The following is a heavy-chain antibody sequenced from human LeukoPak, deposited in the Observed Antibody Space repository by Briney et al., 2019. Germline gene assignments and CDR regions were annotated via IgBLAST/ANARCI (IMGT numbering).Heavy chain of an antibody. CDR2: ISAYNGNT. D-gene: IGHD2-2*01. J-gene: IGHJ6*03. V-gene: IGHV1-18*01. Sequence: ASVTVSCKASGYTFTSYGISWVRQAPGQGLEWMGWISAYNGNTNYAQKLQGRVTMTTDTSTSTAYMELRSLRSDDTAVYYCARRVGYCSSTSCYGYYYYMDVWGKGTTVTVSS. CDR3: ARRVGYCSSTSCYGYYYYMDV. CDR1: GYTFTSYG.